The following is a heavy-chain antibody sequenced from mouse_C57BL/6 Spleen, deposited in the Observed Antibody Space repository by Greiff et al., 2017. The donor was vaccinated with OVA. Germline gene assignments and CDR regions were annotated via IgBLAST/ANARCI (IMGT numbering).Heavy chain of an antibody. Sequence: QVHVKQPGAELVKPGASVKLSCKASGYTFTSYWMHWVKQRPGQGLEWIGMIHPNSGSTNYNEKFKSKATLTVDKSSSTAYMQLSSLTSEDSAVYYCARYGLGVYAMDYWGQGTSVTVSS. J-gene: IGHJ4*01. V-gene: IGHV1-64*01. CDR2: IHPNSGST. CDR3: ARYGLGVYAMDY. CDR1: GYTFTSYW. D-gene: IGHD1-1*01.